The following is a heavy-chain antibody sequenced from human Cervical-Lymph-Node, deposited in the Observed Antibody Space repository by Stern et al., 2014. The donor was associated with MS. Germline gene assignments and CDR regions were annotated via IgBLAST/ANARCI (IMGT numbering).Heavy chain of an antibody. D-gene: IGHD1-26*01. J-gene: IGHJ4*02. CDR1: GFNFSNYG. V-gene: IGHV1-18*01. Sequence: QVQLVQSGAEVKKPGASVKVSCKASGFNFSNYGLSWVRQAPGPGLEWMGWISVYNGNIDFAQKFQGRLTMTTDTSTSTVYMELRSLRSDDTAVYYCTRDRGIMGTTTGDYWGQGTLVSVSS. CDR2: ISVYNGNI. CDR3: TRDRGIMGTTTGDY.